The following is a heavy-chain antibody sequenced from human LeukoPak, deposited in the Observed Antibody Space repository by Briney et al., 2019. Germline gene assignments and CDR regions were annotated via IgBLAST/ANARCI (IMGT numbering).Heavy chain of an antibody. V-gene: IGHV4-59*08. CDR2: IYYSGST. CDR3: ARVSAKWLAFDI. J-gene: IGHJ3*02. Sequence: SETLSLTCTVSGGSISSYYWSWIRQPPGKGLEWIGYIYYSGSTNYNPSLKSRVTISVDTSKNQFSLKLSSVTAADTAVYYCARVSAKWLAFDIWGQGTMVTVSS. CDR1: GGSISSYY. D-gene: IGHD5-12*01.